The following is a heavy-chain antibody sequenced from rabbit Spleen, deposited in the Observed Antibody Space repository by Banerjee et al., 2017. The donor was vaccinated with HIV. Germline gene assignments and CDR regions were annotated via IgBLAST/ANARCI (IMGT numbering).Heavy chain of an antibody. D-gene: IGHD5-1*01. J-gene: IGHJ4*01. CDR2: IRAGSTDTP. CDR3: ARDWVGDGSAWL. Sequence: QEQLEESGGDLVKPEGSLTLTCTASGFSFSSSYWMCWVRQAPGKGLELIACIRAGSTDTPYYASWSKGRFTISKTSSTTVTLQMTSLTAADTATYFCARDWVGDGSAWLWGPGSLVTVS. V-gene: IGHV1S45*01. CDR1: GFSFSSSYW.